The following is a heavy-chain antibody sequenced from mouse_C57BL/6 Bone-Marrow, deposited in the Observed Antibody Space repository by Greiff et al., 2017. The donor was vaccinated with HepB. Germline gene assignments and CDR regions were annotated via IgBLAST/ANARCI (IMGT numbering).Heavy chain of an antibody. D-gene: IGHD4-1*01. J-gene: IGHJ3*01. Sequence: EVQLQESGGGLVKPGGSLKLSCAASGFTFSDYGMHWVRQAPEKGLEWVAYISSGSSTIYYADTVKGRFTISRDNAKNTLFLQMTSLRSEDTAMYYCAKTGGFAYWGQGTLVTVSA. V-gene: IGHV5-17*01. CDR1: GFTFSDYG. CDR2: ISSGSSTI. CDR3: AKTGGFAY.